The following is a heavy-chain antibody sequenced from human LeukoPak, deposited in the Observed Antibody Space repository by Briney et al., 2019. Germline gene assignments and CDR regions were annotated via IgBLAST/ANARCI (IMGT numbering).Heavy chain of an antibody. CDR1: GFTFRSYS. D-gene: IGHD6-13*01. V-gene: IGHV3-48*02. J-gene: IGHJ4*02. CDR2: ISSSSSTI. Sequence: PGGSLRLSCAASGFTFRSYSMNWVRQAPGKGLEWVSYISSSSSTIYYADSVKGRFTISRDNAKNSLYLQMNSLRDEDTAVYYCARELAAADPYYFDYWGQGTLVTVSS. CDR3: ARELAAADPYYFDY.